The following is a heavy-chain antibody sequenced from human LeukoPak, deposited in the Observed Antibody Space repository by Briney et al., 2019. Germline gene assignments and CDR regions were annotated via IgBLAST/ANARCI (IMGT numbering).Heavy chain of an antibody. CDR2: ISSSGSTI. J-gene: IGHJ5*02. Sequence: PGGSLRLSCAASGFTFSSYWMSWIRQAPGKGLEWVSYISSSGSTIYYADSVKGRFTISRDNAKNSLYLQMNSLRAEDTAVYYCARAAEYYYDSSGYYFVDPWGQGTLVTVSS. CDR3: ARAAEYYYDSSGYYFVDP. V-gene: IGHV3-11*04. CDR1: GFTFSSYW. D-gene: IGHD3-22*01.